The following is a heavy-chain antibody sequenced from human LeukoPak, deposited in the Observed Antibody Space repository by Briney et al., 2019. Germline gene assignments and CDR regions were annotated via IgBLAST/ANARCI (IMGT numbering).Heavy chain of an antibody. CDR1: GFTFSSYW. V-gene: IGHV3-7*01. CDR3: ARELVSSSWSSHYHYYMDV. D-gene: IGHD6-13*01. CDR2: INQCGGEK. Sequence: GGSLRLSCTASGFTFSSYWMSWVRQAPGKGLEWVANINQCGGEKYYVDSVKGRFTISRDNAKNSLYMQMNSLRAEDTAVYYCARELVSSSWSSHYHYYMDVWGKGTTVTISS. J-gene: IGHJ6*03.